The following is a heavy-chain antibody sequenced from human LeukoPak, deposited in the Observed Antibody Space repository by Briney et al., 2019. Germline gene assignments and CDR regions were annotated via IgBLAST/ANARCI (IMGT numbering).Heavy chain of an antibody. J-gene: IGHJ4*02. CDR1: GFTFSSYA. D-gene: IGHD1-1*01. V-gene: IGHV3-30*04. CDR3: ARGGELERRLFNFDY. CDR2: ISYDGSNK. Sequence: GRSLRLSCAVSGFTFSSYAMHWVSQAPGKGLEWVAVISYDGSNKYYADSVKGRFTISRDNSKNTLYLQMNSLRAEDTAVYYCARGGELERRLFNFDYWGQGTLVTVSS.